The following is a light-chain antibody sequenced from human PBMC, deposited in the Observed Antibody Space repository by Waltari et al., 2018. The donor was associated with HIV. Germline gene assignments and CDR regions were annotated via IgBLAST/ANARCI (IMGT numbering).Light chain of an antibody. CDR2: EVS. J-gene: IGLJ2*01. CDR3: SSYAGNNILV. CDR1: NSDVGGYNY. V-gene: IGLV2-8*01. Sequence: QSALTQPPSASGSPGQSVTIPCTGTNSDVGGYNYVSWYQHPPGKAPKLMIYEVSKRPSGVPDRFSGSKSGNTASLTVSGLQADDEADYYCSSYAGNNILVFGGGTKLTVL.